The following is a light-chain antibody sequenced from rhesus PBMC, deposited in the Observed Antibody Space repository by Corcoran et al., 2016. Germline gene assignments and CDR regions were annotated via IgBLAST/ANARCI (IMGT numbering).Light chain of an antibody. V-gene: IGKV1-25*01. Sequence: DIQMTQSPSSLSASVGDRVTITCRASQVISNDLAWYQQKPGETPKLLIFETSSLQSGIPSRFSGSGPGTEFTLTISSLQSEDFATYYCQQYYNTPYSFGQGTKVGVK. CDR3: QQYYNTPYS. CDR2: ETS. J-gene: IGKJ2*01. CDR1: QVISND.